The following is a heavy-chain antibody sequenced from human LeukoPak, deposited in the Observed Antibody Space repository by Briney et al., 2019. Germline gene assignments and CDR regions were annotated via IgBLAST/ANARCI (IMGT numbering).Heavy chain of an antibody. CDR2: ISTNGGGT. D-gene: IGHD2-15*01. V-gene: IGHV3-64*01. J-gene: IGHJ4*02. CDR1: GFTFSSYA. CDR3: ARYCNGGSCYSGYDY. Sequence: GGSLRLSCAASGFTFSSYAMHWVRQAPGKGLEYVSAISTNGGGTYYANSVKGRFTISRDNSKNTLNLQMGSLRAEDMAVYYCARYCNGGSCYSGYDYWGQGTLVTVSS.